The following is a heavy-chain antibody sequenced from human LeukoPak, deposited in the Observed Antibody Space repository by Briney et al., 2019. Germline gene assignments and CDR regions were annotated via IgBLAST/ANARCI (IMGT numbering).Heavy chain of an antibody. CDR2: IYYSGST. CDR1: GGSISSYY. J-gene: IGHJ3*02. D-gene: IGHD3-22*01. V-gene: IGHV4-59*01. Sequence: SETLSLTCTVSGGSISSYYWSWIRQPPGKGLKWIGYIYYSGSTNYNPSLKSRVTISVDTSKNQFSLKLSSVTAADTAVYYCARDYYDSSGYSLSAFDIWGQGTMVTVSS. CDR3: ARDYYDSSGYSLSAFDI.